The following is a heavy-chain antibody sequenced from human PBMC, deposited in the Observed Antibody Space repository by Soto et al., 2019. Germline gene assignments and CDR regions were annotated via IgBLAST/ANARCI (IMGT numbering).Heavy chain of an antibody. Sequence: ASVKVSCKASGYTFASYYMHWGRQAPGQGLEWMGIINPSGGSTSYAQKFQGRVTMTRDTSTSTVYMELSSLRSDDTAVYYCARPLGLTSCCLDYWGQGTLVTVSS. J-gene: IGHJ4*02. V-gene: IGHV1-46*01. CDR2: INPSGGST. CDR1: GYTFASYY. CDR3: ARPLGLTSCCLDY. D-gene: IGHD2-2*01.